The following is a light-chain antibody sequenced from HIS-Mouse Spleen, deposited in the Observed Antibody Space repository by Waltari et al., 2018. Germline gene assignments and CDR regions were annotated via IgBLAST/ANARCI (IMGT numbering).Light chain of an antibody. Sequence: SYELTQPPSVSVSPGQTARNTCPGDALPKQYAYWYQQKSGPAPVQVIYEDSKRPSGIPERFSGSSSGTMATLTISGAQVEDEADYYCYSTDSSGNHRVFGGGTKLTVL. J-gene: IGLJ2*01. CDR1: ALPKQY. CDR3: YSTDSSGNHRV. CDR2: EDS. V-gene: IGLV3-10*01.